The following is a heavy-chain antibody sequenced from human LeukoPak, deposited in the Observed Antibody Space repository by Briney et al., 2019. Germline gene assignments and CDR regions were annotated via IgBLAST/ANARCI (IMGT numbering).Heavy chain of an antibody. J-gene: IGHJ4*02. CDR1: GYTFTGYY. Sequence: ASVKVSCKASGYTFTGYYMHWVRQAPGQGLEWMGWINPNSGGTNYAQKFQGRVTMTRDTSISTAYMELSRLRSDDTAVYYCARGVYYGSWSYSDYWGQGTLVTVSS. V-gene: IGHV1-2*02. D-gene: IGHD3-10*01. CDR3: ARGVYYGSWSYSDY. CDR2: INPNSGGT.